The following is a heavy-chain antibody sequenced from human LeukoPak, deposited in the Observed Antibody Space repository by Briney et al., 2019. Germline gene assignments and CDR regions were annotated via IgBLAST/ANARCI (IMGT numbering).Heavy chain of an antibody. Sequence: GGSLRLSCAASGFTFSSYEMNWVRQAPGKGLEWVSYMSTTGSSIYYADSVKGRFTISRDNVKNLLYLQMNSLRAEDTAVYYCARVQRGIAVALDYWGQGTLATVSS. CDR3: ARVQRGIAVALDY. D-gene: IGHD6-19*01. J-gene: IGHJ4*02. CDR2: MSTTGSSI. CDR1: GFTFSSYE. V-gene: IGHV3-48*03.